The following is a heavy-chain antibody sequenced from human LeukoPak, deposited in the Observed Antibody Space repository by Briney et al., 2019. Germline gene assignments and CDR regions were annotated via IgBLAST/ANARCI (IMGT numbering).Heavy chain of an antibody. CDR1: GFTFSSYS. CDR2: ISSSSSYI. Sequence: KPWGSLRLSCAASGFTFSSYSMNWVRQAPGKGLEWVSSISSSSSYIYYADSVKGRFTISRDNAKNSLYLQMNGLRAEDTAVYYCARDAIGNYYDSSGYYSYWGQGTLVTVSS. D-gene: IGHD3-22*01. CDR3: ARDAIGNYYDSSGYYSY. V-gene: IGHV3-21*01. J-gene: IGHJ4*02.